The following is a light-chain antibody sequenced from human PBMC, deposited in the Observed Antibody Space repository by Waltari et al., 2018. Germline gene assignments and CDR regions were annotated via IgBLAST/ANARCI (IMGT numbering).Light chain of an antibody. CDR2: DDS. V-gene: IGLV3-21*02. CDR3: QVWDSTSDHVV. Sequence: YVLTQPPSVSVAPGQTAKLTCGGDNIEDKSVHWYKQRPGQAPVLVVYDDSDRPSGIPERFSGSNSGKATLTISRVEAGDEADYYCQVWDSTSDHVVFGGGTKLTVL. CDR1: NIEDKS. J-gene: IGLJ2*01.